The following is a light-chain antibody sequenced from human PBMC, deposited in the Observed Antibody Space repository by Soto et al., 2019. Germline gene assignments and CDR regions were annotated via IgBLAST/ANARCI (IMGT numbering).Light chain of an antibody. CDR1: QSVSSSY. Sequence: EILLTQSPCTLSLSPGERATLSCRASQSVSSSYLAWYQQKPGQAPRLLIYGASSRATGIPDRFSGSGSGTDFTFTISRLEPEDFAVYYCQQYGKTFGQGTKV. CDR2: GAS. V-gene: IGKV3-20*01. CDR3: QQYGKT. J-gene: IGKJ1*01.